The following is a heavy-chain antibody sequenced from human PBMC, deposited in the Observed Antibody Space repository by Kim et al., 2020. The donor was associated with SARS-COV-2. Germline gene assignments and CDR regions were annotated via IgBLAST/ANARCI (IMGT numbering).Heavy chain of an antibody. Sequence: SETLSLTCAVSGGSISSSNWWSWVRQPPGKGLEWIGEIYHSGSTNYDPSLKSRVTISVDKSKNQFSLKLSSVTAADTAVYYCARVQGGSYGFGYYYGMDVLCQCTTVTVSS. CDR2: IYHSGST. V-gene: IGHV4-4*02. J-gene: IGHJ6*02. CDR1: GGSISSSNW. CDR3: ARVQGGSYGFGYYYGMDV. D-gene: IGHD5-18*01.